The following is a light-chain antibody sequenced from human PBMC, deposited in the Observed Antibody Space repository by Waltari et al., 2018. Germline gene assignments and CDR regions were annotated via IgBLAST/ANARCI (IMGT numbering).Light chain of an antibody. CDR2: GAS. J-gene: IGKJ4*01. V-gene: IGKV1-12*01. Sequence: DIQMTQSPSSVSASVGDRVTITCRASRGIASWLSWYQQKPGKAPKLLIYGASSLQSGVPSRFSGSGFGTDFTLTISSLQPEEFATYYCHQADSRARAFGGGTKVEIK. CDR3: HQADSRARA. CDR1: RGIASW.